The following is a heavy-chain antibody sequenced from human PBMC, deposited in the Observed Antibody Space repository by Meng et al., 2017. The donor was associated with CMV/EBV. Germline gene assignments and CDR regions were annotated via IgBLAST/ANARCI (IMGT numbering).Heavy chain of an antibody. Sequence: GESLKISCAASGFTFSSYAMHWVRQAPGKGLEWVAVISYDGSNKYYADSVKGRFTISRDNSKNTLYLQMNSLRAEDTAVYYCAREAWFGELLFDYWGQGTLVTVSS. CDR2: ISYDGSNK. V-gene: IGHV3-30*04. CDR1: GFTFSSYA. D-gene: IGHD3-10*01. J-gene: IGHJ4*02. CDR3: AREAWFGELLFDY.